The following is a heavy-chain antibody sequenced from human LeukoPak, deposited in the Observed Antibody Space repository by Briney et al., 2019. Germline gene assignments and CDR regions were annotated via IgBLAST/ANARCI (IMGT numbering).Heavy chain of an antibody. D-gene: IGHD3-22*01. CDR3: ARDYYSYSRGSWAFDI. J-gene: IGHJ3*02. V-gene: IGHV3-7*03. CDR1: GFTFSRHD. CDR2: IDQDGSEK. Sequence: PGGSLRLSCGASGFTFSRHDMNWVRQAPGNGLEWVANIDQDGSEKYYVESMKGRITISRDTAKNSLYLQMNSLRAEDTAVYYCARDYYSYSRGSWAFDIWGQGTMVTVSS.